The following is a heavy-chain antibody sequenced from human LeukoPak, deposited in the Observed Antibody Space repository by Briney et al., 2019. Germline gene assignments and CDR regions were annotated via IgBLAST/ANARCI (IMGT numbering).Heavy chain of an antibody. CDR3: AKSDWFDP. Sequence: GLVWVSRIKGDGSRPTYADSVEGRFIISTDSAQNTVYLQMSSLRAEDTAVYYCAKSDWFDPWGRGTLVTVSS. J-gene: IGHJ5*02. CDR2: IKGDGSRP. V-gene: IGHV3-74*03.